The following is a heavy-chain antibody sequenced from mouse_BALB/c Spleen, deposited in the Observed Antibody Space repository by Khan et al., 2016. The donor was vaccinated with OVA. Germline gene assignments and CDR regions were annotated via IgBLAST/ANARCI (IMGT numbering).Heavy chain of an antibody. Sequence: EVKLLESGGGLVQPGGSLKLSCAASGFDFSRYWMSWVRQAPGKGLEWIGAINPDSSTINYTPSLKDKFIISRDNAKNTLYLHMSKVRSEDTALNYCARPYRYDGRAWFAYWGQGTLVTVSA. D-gene: IGHD2-14*01. CDR2: INPDSSTI. V-gene: IGHV4-1*02. J-gene: IGHJ3*01. CDR1: GFDFSRYW. CDR3: ARPYRYDGRAWFAY.